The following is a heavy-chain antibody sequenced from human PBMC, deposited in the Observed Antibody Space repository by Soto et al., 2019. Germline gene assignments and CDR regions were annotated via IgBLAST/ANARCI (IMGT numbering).Heavy chain of an antibody. CDR2: IRSKANSYAT. J-gene: IGHJ4*02. V-gene: IGHV3-73*01. Sequence: GGSLRLSCAASGFTFSGSAMHWVRQASGKGLEWVGRIRSKANSYATAYAASVKGRFTISRDDSKNTAYLQMNSLKTEETAVYYCASIPGIAAAADDGFDYWGQGTLVTVSS. D-gene: IGHD6-13*01. CDR3: ASIPGIAAAADDGFDY. CDR1: GFTFSGSA.